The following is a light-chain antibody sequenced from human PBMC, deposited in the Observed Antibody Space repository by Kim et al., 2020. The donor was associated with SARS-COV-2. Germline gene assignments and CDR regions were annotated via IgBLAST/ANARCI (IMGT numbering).Light chain of an antibody. V-gene: IGKV3-11*01. Sequence: MSPGERATLSCRASQSVSTYLAWYQQRSGQAPRVLIYDASNRATGIPARFSGSGSGTDFTLTISSLQPEDFAVYYCQQRSSWPLTFGGGTKVDIK. CDR2: DAS. J-gene: IGKJ4*01. CDR3: QQRSSWPLT. CDR1: QSVSTY.